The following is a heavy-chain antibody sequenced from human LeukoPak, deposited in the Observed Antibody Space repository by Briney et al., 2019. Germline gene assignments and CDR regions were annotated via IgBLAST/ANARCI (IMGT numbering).Heavy chain of an antibody. V-gene: IGHV3-30-3*01. J-gene: IGHJ4*02. Sequence: PGRSLRLSCAASGFTFSSYAMHWVRQAPGKGLEWVAVISYDGSNKYYADSVKGRFTISRDNSKNTLYLQMNSLRAEDTAVYYCARVRSSWSLDYWGQGTLVTVSS. D-gene: IGHD6-13*01. CDR1: GFTFSSYA. CDR3: ARVRSSWSLDY. CDR2: ISYDGSNK.